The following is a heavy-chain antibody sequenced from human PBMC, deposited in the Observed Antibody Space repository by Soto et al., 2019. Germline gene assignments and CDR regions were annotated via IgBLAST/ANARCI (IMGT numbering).Heavy chain of an antibody. J-gene: IGHJ4*02. CDR2: INQDATVI. D-gene: IGHD5-12*01. Sequence: PGGSLRLSCAASGFSLSNYWMTWVRQAPGKGLEWVANINQDATVIYYVDSVKGRFSISRDNAKNSVYLQMNDLRAEDSAIYYCARAIATVGSFWGQGTLVTVSS. CDR3: ARAIATVGSF. V-gene: IGHV3-7*01. CDR1: GFSLSNYW.